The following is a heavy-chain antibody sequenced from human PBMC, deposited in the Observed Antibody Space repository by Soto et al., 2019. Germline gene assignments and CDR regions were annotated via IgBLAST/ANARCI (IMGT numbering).Heavy chain of an antibody. CDR2: ISGSSSYI. CDR1: GFTFSTYT. J-gene: IGHJ4*02. V-gene: IGHV3-21*01. CDR3: ARADSSGYYPGFFDY. D-gene: IGHD3-22*01. Sequence: SLRLSCAASGFTFSTYTMNWVRQAPGKGLEWVSFISGSSSYIYYADSVKGRFTISRDDAKKSLYLQMNSLRAEDTAVYYCARADSSGYYPGFFDYSGQGSQVIVSS.